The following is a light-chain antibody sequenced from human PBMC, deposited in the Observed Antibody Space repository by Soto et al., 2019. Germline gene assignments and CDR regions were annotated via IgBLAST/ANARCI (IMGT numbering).Light chain of an antibody. V-gene: IGLV3-1*01. CDR1: KLGDKY. CDR3: QAWDSRVV. Sequence: YELTQPPSVSVSPGQTASITCSGDKLGDKYACWYQQKPGQSPVLLIYQHTKRPSGIPERFSGSKSGNTATLTISGTQAMDEADYYCQAWDSRVVFGGGTKLTVL. J-gene: IGLJ2*01. CDR2: QHT.